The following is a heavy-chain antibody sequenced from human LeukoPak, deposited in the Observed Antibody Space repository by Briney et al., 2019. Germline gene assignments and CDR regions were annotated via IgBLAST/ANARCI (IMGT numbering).Heavy chain of an antibody. CDR1: DESFSGYY. V-gene: IGHV4-34*01. CDR2: IDHSGST. Sequence: SETLSLTCAVYDESFSGYYCSWIRQPPRKGLEWIGEIDHSGSTNYNPSLQSRVTISVDTSKNQFSLKVSSVSAADTAVYYCARGYRPYGEHEAFDIWGHGTTVTVSP. CDR3: ARGYRPYGEHEAFDI. J-gene: IGHJ3*02. D-gene: IGHD3-10*01.